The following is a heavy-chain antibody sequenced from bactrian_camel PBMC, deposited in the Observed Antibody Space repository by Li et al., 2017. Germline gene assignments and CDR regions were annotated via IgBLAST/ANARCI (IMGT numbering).Heavy chain of an antibody. D-gene: IGHD1*01. CDR2: RTYSDTT. Sequence: HVQLVESGGGSVQSGGSLRLTCTASGYASAIKCWGWFRQAPGKEREEVGIARTYSDTTSYGDPVKGRFTISKDNANNILYLEMSGLKPEDTAIYYCAAAVDGDGCWVYELWYDYWGQGTQVTVS. CDR3: AAAVDGDGCWVYELWYDY. CDR1: GYASAIKC. J-gene: IGHJ4*01. V-gene: IGHV3S53*01.